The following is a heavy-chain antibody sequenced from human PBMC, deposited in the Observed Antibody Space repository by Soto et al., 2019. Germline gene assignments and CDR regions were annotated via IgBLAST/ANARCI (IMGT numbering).Heavy chain of an antibody. V-gene: IGHV1-3*01. D-gene: IGHD2-15*01. Sequence: ASVKVSCKASGYTFTSYAMHWVRQAPGQRLEWMGWINAGNGNTKYSQKFQGRVTITRDTSASKAYMELSSLRSEDTAVYYCARDRLVVAATYSWFDPWGQGTLVTVSS. J-gene: IGHJ5*02. CDR3: ARDRLVVAATYSWFDP. CDR1: GYTFTSYA. CDR2: INAGNGNT.